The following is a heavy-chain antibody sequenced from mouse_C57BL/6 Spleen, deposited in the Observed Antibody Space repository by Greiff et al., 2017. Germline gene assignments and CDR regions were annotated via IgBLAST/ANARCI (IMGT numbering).Heavy chain of an antibody. D-gene: IGHD1-1*01. CDR2: ISSGGSYT. CDR3: ARHYYGSSYGYFGV. Sequence: EVKLMESGGDLVKPGGSLKLSCAASGFTFSSYGMSWVRQTPDKRLEWVATISSGGSYTYYPDSVKGRFTISRDNAKNTLYLQMSSLKSEDTAVYYCARHYYGSSYGYFGVWGTGTTVTVSS. J-gene: IGHJ1*03. CDR1: GFTFSSYG. V-gene: IGHV5-6*01.